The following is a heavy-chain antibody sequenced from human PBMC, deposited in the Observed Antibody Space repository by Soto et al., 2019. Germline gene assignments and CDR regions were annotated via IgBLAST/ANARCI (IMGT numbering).Heavy chain of an antibody. Sequence: EVQLVESGGGLIQPGGSLRLSCAASGFTVSSNYMSWVRQAPGKGLEWVAVIYSGGSTYYADSVKGRFTISRDNSKNAQYLQRNSRRTADTPVYYCARDRLESGSPEYLRHWGEGTRVTVSS. CDR1: GFTVSSNY. D-gene: IGHD5-12*01. CDR2: IYSGGST. CDR3: ARDRLESGSPEYLRH. J-gene: IGHJ1*01. V-gene: IGHV3-53*01.